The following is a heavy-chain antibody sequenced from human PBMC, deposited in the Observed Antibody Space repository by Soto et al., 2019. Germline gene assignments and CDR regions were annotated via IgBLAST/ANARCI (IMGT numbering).Heavy chain of an antibody. CDR3: ARPTSVANAFDI. J-gene: IGHJ3*02. CDR1: GFTFSNYA. CDR2: IWYDGSNQ. V-gene: IGHV3-33*01. Sequence: QVQLVESGGGVVQPGRSLRLSCAASGFTFSNYAMHWVRQAPGKGLEWVAVIWYDGSNQYYAESVKGRFTISRDNSKNTLALQMNSLRAEYTALYHCARPTSVANAFDIWGQGTMVAVSS.